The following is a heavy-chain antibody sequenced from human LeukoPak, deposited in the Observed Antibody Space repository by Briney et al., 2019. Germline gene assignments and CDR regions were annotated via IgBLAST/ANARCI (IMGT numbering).Heavy chain of an antibody. CDR3: ARTNKGIFGVVTARRGYFQH. CDR2: INPSGGST. J-gene: IGHJ1*01. D-gene: IGHD3-3*01. Sequence: ASVKVSCKASGYTFTSYYVHWVRQAPGQGLEWMGIINPSGGSTSYAQKFQGRVTMTRDTSTSTVYMELSSLRSEDTAVYYCARTNKGIFGVVTARRGYFQHWGQGTLVTVSS. V-gene: IGHV1-46*01. CDR1: GYTFTSYY.